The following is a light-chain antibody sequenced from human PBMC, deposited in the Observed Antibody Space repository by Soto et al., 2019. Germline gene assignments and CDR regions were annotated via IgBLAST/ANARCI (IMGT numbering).Light chain of an antibody. Sequence: QSVLTQPPSVSAAPGQKVTVSCSGSSSNIENNYVSWYQQLPGTAPKLLIYDRNNRPSGIPDRFSGSKSGTSATLGITGLQTGDEAHYYCAAWDSSLSVFLFGGGTKVTVL. J-gene: IGLJ2*01. CDR3: AAWDSSLSVFL. V-gene: IGLV1-51*01. CDR2: DRN. CDR1: SSNIENNY.